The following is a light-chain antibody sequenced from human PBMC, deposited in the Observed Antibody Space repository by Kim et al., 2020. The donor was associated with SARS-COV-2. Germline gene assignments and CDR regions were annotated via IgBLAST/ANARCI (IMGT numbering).Light chain of an antibody. CDR2: GAS. Sequence: EIVMTQSPATLSVSRGERVTLSCRASQNIYNNLAWYQQKPGQAPRLLIYGASSRATGFPARFSGSGSGTEFTLTISSVQSEECAVYHCQHYHDWPRTFGQGTKVDIK. J-gene: IGKJ1*01. V-gene: IGKV3-15*01. CDR3: QHYHDWPRT. CDR1: QNIYNN.